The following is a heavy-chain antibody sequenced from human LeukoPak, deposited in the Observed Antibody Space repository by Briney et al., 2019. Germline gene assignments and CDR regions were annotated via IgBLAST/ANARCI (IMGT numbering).Heavy chain of an antibody. CDR3: ARDPGGSGPAS. CDR2: IYTRGST. CDR1: GGSISSLNYH. D-gene: IGHD6-19*01. V-gene: IGHV4-61*02. J-gene: IGHJ5*02. Sequence: SETLSLTCTVSGGSISSLNYHWTWIRQPAGKGLELIGRIYTRGSTNYSPSFKSRVTISIDTSKNRFSLKLSSVTAADTAVYYCARDPGGSGPASWGPGTLVTVSS.